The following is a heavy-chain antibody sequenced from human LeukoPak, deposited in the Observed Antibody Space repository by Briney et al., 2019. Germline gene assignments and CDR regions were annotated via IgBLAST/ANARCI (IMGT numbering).Heavy chain of an antibody. CDR3: ARDRPPVGATWAFDI. V-gene: IGHV4-4*02. J-gene: IGHJ3*02. D-gene: IGHD1-26*01. Sequence: PSETLSLTCAVSGGSISSSNWWSWVRQPPGKGLEWIGEIYHSGSTNYNPSLKSRVTISVDKSKNQFSLKLSSVTAADTAVYYCARDRPPVGATWAFDIWGQGTMVTVSS. CDR2: IYHSGST. CDR1: GGSISSSNW.